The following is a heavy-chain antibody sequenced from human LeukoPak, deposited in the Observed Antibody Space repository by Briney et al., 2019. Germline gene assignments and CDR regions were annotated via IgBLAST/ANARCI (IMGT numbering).Heavy chain of an antibody. CDR3: ARGRGATSNFDN. CDR1: GFPFATYA. J-gene: IGHJ4*02. D-gene: IGHD4-17*01. CDR2: ISGSADIT. Sequence: GGSLRLSCAASGFPFATYAMSWLRQSPGKGLEWVSSISGSADITYYADSVKGRFTISRDNSKNTLYLQMNSLRGEDTAVYYCARGRGATSNFDNWGQGTLVTVSS. V-gene: IGHV3-23*01.